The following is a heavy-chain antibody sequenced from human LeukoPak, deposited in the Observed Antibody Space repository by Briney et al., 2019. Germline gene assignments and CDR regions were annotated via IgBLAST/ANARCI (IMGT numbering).Heavy chain of an antibody. Sequence: SETLSLTCAVYGGSFSGYYWSWIRQPPGKGLEWIGEINHSGSTNYNPSLKSRVTISVDTSKNQFSLKLSSVTAADPAVYYCAREYYYGSGSYNNWFDPWGQGTLVTVSS. CDR1: GGSFSGYY. CDR2: INHSGST. J-gene: IGHJ5*02. CDR3: AREYYYGSGSYNNWFDP. D-gene: IGHD3-10*01. V-gene: IGHV4-34*01.